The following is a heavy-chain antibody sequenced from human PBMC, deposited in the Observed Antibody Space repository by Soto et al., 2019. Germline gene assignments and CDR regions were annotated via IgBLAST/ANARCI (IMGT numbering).Heavy chain of an antibody. CDR1: GFTFSDAW. Sequence: EVQLVESGGGLVEPGGSLRLSCAPSGFTFSDAWMSWVRQAPGKGLEWVGRIKSKTAGGTKDYAAPVKGIFTITRDDSKNTLYLQMNSLKTEDTAVYYCTTGGYGSGSYPLYHWGQGTLVTVSS. D-gene: IGHD3-10*01. CDR2: IKSKTAGGTK. V-gene: IGHV3-15*01. CDR3: TTGGYGSGSYPLYH. J-gene: IGHJ5*02.